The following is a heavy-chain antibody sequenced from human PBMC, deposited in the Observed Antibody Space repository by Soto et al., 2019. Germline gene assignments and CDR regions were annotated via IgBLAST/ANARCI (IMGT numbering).Heavy chain of an antibody. J-gene: IGHJ4*02. CDR1: DYSITSHSYY. D-gene: IGHD4-17*01. Sequence: PSETLSLTCTVTDYSITSHSYYWGWIRQSPGGEMQWIGTMHHTGTTSYNPSLKSRVTISVDLSKNRFSLRLSSVTTADTALYYCARTTAVPNTLRSRYFFDYWGQGTLVTVSS. CDR2: MHHTGTT. V-gene: IGHV4-39*07. CDR3: ARTTAVPNTLRSRYFFDY.